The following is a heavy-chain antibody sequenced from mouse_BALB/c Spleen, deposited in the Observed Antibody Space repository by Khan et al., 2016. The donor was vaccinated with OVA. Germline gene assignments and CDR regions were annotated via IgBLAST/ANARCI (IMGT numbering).Heavy chain of an antibody. CDR2: IWSAGST. D-gene: IGHD2-4*01. V-gene: IGHV2-2*02. J-gene: IGHJ3*01. CDR3: ASRGYDYGRGALFAY. CDR1: GFSLANYS. Sequence: QVQLKESGPGLVQPSQSLSITCTVSGFSLANYSVHWVRQSPGKGLEWLGVIWSAGSTDYNAAFMSRLTINKDNSRSHVFFKMNSLQPNDTAIYYCASRGYDYGRGALFAYWGQRTLVTVSA.